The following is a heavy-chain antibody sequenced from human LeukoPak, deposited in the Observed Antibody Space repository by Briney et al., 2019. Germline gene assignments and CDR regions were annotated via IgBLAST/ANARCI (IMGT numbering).Heavy chain of an antibody. Sequence: PSQTLSLTCAVSGGSISSGGYSWSWIRQPPGKGLEWIGYIYHSGSTYYNPSLKSRVTISVDRSKNQFSLKLSSVTAADTAVYYCARAQWYGEDAFDIWGQGTMVTVSS. CDR1: GGSISSGGYS. D-gene: IGHD4-17*01. CDR3: ARAQWYGEDAFDI. CDR2: IYHSGST. J-gene: IGHJ3*02. V-gene: IGHV4-30-2*01.